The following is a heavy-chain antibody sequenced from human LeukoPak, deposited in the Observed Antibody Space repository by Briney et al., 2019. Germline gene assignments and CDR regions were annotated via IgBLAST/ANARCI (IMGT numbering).Heavy chain of an antibody. V-gene: IGHV3-53*01. CDR1: GFTVTDNY. J-gene: IGHJ4*02. D-gene: IGHD3-22*01. CDR3: VRDDDRPDNGLDY. Sequence: GGSLRLSCAASGFTVTDNYMNWVRQSSGKGLEWVSVIYGGGDTNYADSVKGRFIISRDTSKNTVSLQMNSLGAEDTAVYYCVRDDDRPDNGLDYWGQGTLVTVSS. CDR2: IYGGGDT.